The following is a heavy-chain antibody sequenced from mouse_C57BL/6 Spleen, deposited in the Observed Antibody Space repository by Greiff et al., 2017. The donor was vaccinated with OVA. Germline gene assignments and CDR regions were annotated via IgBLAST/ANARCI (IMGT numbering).Heavy chain of an antibody. CDR3: TTSYGPAWFAY. V-gene: IGHV14-4*01. J-gene: IGHJ3*01. D-gene: IGHD1-1*01. Sequence: VQLQQSGAELVRPGASVKLSCTASGFNIKDDYMHWVKQRPEQGLEWIGWIDPENGDTEYASQFQGKATITADTSSNTAYLQLSSLTSEYTAVYYCTTSYGPAWFAYWGQGTLVTVSA. CDR1: GFNIKDDY. CDR2: IDPENGDT.